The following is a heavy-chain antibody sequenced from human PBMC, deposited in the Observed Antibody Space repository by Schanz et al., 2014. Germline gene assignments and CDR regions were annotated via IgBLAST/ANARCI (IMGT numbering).Heavy chain of an antibody. J-gene: IGHJ4*02. V-gene: IGHV3-33*08. CDR3: ARIGGSVFDY. CDR2: ISYDGSKK. D-gene: IGHD3-10*01. CDR1: GFTLNNAW. Sequence: VQLVESGGGLVKPGGSLRLSCATSGFTLNNAWMNWVRQAPGKGLEWVGVISYDGSKKSYADSVKGRFTISRDNSKNTLYLQMNSLRAEDTAVYYCARIGGSVFDYWAQGTPVTVSS.